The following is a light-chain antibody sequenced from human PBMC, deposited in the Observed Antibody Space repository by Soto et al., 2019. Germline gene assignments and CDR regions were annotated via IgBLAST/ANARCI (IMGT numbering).Light chain of an antibody. J-gene: IGLJ1*01. Sequence: QSVLTQPASVSGSPGQSITISCTGSNSDIGAYNYVSWYQQHPGKAPKLIIHGVTNRPSGVSHRFSGSKSDYTASLTISGLQAEDVGDYYCSSYTTAYFYVFGTGTKVTVL. V-gene: IGLV2-14*01. CDR1: NSDIGAYNY. CDR2: GVT. CDR3: SSYTTAYFYV.